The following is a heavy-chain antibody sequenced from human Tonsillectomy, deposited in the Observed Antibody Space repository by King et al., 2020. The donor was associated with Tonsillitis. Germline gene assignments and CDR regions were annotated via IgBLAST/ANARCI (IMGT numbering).Heavy chain of an antibody. D-gene: IGHD3-10*01. CDR1: GDSISSGSYY. Sequence: VQLQESGPGLVKPSQTLSLTCTVSGDSISSGSYYWSWIRQPAGKELEWIGRIYTSGSTNYDPSLKSRVKISVDTSENQFSLKLSSVTAADTAVYYCARYTYYYGSGSYYPDSWGQGTLVTVSS. CDR2: IYTSGST. V-gene: IGHV4-61*02. J-gene: IGHJ4*02. CDR3: ARYTYYYGSGSYYPDS.